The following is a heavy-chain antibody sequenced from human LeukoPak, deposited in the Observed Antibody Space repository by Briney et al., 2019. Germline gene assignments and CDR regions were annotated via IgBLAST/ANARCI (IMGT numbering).Heavy chain of an antibody. V-gene: IGHV1-69*05. D-gene: IGHD2-2*01. CDR1: GGTFSSYA. CDR3: ARVVPAASLYYYYYMDV. J-gene: IGHJ6*03. CDR2: IIPIFGTA. Sequence: ASVKVSCKASGGTFSSYAISWVRRAPGQGLEWMGGIIPIFGTANYAQKFQGRVTITTDESTSTAYMELSSLRSEDTAVYYCARVVPAASLYYYYYMDVWGKGTTVTVSS.